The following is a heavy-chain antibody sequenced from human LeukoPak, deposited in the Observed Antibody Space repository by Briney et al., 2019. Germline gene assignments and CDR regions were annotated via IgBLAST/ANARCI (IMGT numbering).Heavy chain of an antibody. CDR2: IKQDGSEK. Sequence: ETLSLTCTVSGASNRSYYWSWVRQAPWKGLEWVANIKQDGSEKYYVDSVKGRFTISRDNAKNSLYLQMNSLRAEDTAVYYCARDSPSSTSWGYWGQGTLVTVSS. V-gene: IGHV3-7*01. D-gene: IGHD2-2*01. J-gene: IGHJ4*02. CDR3: ARDSPSSTSWGY. CDR1: GASNRSYY.